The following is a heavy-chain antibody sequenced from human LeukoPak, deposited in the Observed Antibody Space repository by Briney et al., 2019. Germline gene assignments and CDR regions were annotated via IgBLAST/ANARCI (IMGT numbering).Heavy chain of an antibody. CDR2: ISGSGGST. J-gene: IGHJ4*02. V-gene: IGHV3-23*01. CDR1: GFTFSSYA. D-gene: IGHD2-2*01. Sequence: GGSLRLYCAASGFTFSSYAMSWVRQAPGKGLEWVSAISGSGGSTYYADSVKGRFTISRDNSKNTLYLQMNSLRAEDTAVYYCAKDPTIVVVPAATGYNYWGQGTLVTVSS. CDR3: AKDPTIVVVPAATGYNY.